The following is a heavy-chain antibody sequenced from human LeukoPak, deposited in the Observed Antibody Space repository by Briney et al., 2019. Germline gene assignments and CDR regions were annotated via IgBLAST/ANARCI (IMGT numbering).Heavy chain of an antibody. CDR2: ISWNSGSI. V-gene: IGHV3-9*01. D-gene: IGHD3-9*01. CDR1: GFTFDDYA. CDR3: AKDLNYDILTGYSGSAFGI. J-gene: IGHJ3*02. Sequence: GGSLRLSCAASGFTFDDYAMHWVRQAPGKGLEWVSGISWNSGSIGYADSVKGRFTISRDNAKNSLYLQMNSLRAEDTALYYCAKDLNYDILTGYSGSAFGIWGQGTMVTVSS.